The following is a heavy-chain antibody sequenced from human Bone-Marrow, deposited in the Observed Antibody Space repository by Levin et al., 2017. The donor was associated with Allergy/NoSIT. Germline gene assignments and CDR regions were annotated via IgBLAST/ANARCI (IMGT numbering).Heavy chain of an antibody. J-gene: IGHJ6*03. CDR1: GSSVSSGSYY. V-gene: IGHV4-61*01. Sequence: SQTLSLTCSVSGSSVSSGSYYWTWIRQAPGQGLEWIGFVSDSENTDYNPSLTSRVTISLDTSRNQFSLEVNSLTAADTAVYYCARAQGYYYYYMDVWGKGTTVTVSS. CDR3: ARAQGYYYYYMDV. CDR2: VSDSENT.